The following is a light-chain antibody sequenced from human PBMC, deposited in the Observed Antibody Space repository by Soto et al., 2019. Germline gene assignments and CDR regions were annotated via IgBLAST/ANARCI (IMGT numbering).Light chain of an antibody. CDR1: QSISSW. Sequence: DIQMTQSPSTLSASVGDRVTITCRASQSISSWLAWYQQKPGKAPKLLIYKASSLESGDPSRFSRSGSGTEFTLTIRSLQPDDFATYYCQQYNRLYTFGQGTKLQIK. CDR3: QQYNRLYT. V-gene: IGKV1-5*03. CDR2: KAS. J-gene: IGKJ2*01.